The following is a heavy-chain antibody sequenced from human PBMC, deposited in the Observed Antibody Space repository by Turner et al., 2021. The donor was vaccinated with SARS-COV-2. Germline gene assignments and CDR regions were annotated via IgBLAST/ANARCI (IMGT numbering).Heavy chain of an antibody. D-gene: IGHD2-2*01. CDR1: GFSFITYG. Sequence: QVQLVESGGGVVQPGMSLRPSCAAPGFSFITYGMHWVRQAPGEGLEWVALIAFDGSNKVYADSVKGRFTISRDNSKNTLYLQMNSLRAEDTAVYYCAKRGSCSNNKCYLDYWGQGILVTVSS. CDR3: AKRGSCSNNKCYLDY. V-gene: IGHV3-30*18. J-gene: IGHJ4*02. CDR2: IAFDGSNK.